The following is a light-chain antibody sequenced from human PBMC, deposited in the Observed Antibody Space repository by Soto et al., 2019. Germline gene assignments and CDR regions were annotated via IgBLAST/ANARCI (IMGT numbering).Light chain of an antibody. CDR2: EVT. Sequence: QSVLTQPPSVSGSPGQSITISCTGTNSDVGAYNYVSWFQQHPGKAPKLIIFEVTNRPSGVSHRFSGSKSANTASLTISGLQTEDEADYYCLSYTITSVLVFGGGTKVTVL. CDR3: LSYTITSVLV. CDR1: NSDVGAYNY. V-gene: IGLV2-14*01. J-gene: IGLJ3*02.